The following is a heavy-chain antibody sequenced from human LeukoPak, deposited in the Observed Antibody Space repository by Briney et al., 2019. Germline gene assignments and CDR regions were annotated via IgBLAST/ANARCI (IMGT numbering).Heavy chain of an antibody. D-gene: IGHD6-13*01. CDR2: IIPIFGTA. CDR1: GGTFSSYA. J-gene: IGHJ6*03. CDR3: ASKAAAGTGYYYYYTDV. V-gene: IGHV1-69*05. Sequence: SVKVSCKASGGTFSSYAISWVRQAPGQGLEWMGGIIPIFGTANYAQKFQGRVTITTDESTSTAYMELSSLRSEDTAVYYCASKAAAGTGYYYYYTDVWGKGTTVTVSS.